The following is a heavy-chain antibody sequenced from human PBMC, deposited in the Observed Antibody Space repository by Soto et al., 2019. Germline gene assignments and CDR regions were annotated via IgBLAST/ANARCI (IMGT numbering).Heavy chain of an antibody. J-gene: IGHJ1*01. V-gene: IGHV4-34*01. CDR2: INHSGST. Sequence: QVQLQQWGAGLLKPSETLSLTCAVYGGSFSGYYWSWIRQPPGKGLEWIGEINHSGSTKYNPSLKRRVTISVDTSKNQFSLKLSSVTAADTAVYYCAREGRSSGWYGRYFQHWGQGTLVTVSS. CDR3: AREGRSSGWYGRYFQH. D-gene: IGHD6-19*01. CDR1: GGSFSGYY.